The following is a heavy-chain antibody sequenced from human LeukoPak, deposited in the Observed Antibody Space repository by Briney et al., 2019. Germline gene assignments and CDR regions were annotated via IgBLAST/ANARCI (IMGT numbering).Heavy chain of an antibody. J-gene: IGHJ4*02. CDR2: ISAYNGNT. CDR1: GYTFTGYY. Sequence: ASVKVSCKASGYTFTGYYMHWVRQAPGQGLEWMGWISAYNGNTNYAQKLQGRVTMTTDTSTSTVYMELRSLRSDDTAVYYCARDSAVGYSSSSWGFVDYWGQGTLVTVSS. CDR3: ARDSAVGYSSSSWGFVDY. D-gene: IGHD6-6*01. V-gene: IGHV1-18*04.